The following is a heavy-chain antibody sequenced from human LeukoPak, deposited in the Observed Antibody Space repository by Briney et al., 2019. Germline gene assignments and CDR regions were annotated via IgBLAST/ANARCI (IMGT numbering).Heavy chain of an antibody. J-gene: IGHJ4*02. CDR3: ARADFDWLLFDY. D-gene: IGHD3-9*01. Sequence: GSLRLSCVASGFTFNNYAMHWIRQPPGKGLEWIGYIYYSGSTNYNPSLKSRVTISVDTSKNQFSLKLSSVTAADTAVYYCARADFDWLLFDYWGQGTLVTVSS. V-gene: IGHV4-59*01. CDR2: IYYSGST. CDR1: GFTFNNYA.